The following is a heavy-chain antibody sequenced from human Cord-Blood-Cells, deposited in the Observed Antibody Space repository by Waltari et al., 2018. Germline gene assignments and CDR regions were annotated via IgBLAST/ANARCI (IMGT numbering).Heavy chain of an antibody. CDR3: ASNGEYSSSSAAFDI. CDR2: IYPGDSDT. J-gene: IGHJ3*02. CDR1: GYSLTSYW. D-gene: IGHD6-6*01. V-gene: IGHV5-51*01. Sequence: EVQLVQSGAEVKKHGESLKISCKGSGYSLTSYWTGWVRQMPGKGLEWMGIIYPGDSDTRYSPSFQGQVTSSADKSISTAYLQWSSLKASDTAVYYCASNGEYSSSSAAFDIWGQGTMVTVSS.